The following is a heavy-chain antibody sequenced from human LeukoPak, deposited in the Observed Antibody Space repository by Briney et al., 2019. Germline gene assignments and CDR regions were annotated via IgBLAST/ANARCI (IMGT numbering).Heavy chain of an antibody. V-gene: IGHV3-7*01. Sequence: GGSLRLSCAASGFTFSSYWMSWVRQAPGKGLEWVANIKQDGSEKYYVDSVKGRFTISRDNAKNSLYLQMNSLRAEDTAVYYCARDQALVVITTGAFDIWGQGTMVTVSS. CDR3: ARDQALVVITTGAFDI. CDR1: GFTFSSYW. J-gene: IGHJ3*02. CDR2: IKQDGSEK. D-gene: IGHD3-22*01.